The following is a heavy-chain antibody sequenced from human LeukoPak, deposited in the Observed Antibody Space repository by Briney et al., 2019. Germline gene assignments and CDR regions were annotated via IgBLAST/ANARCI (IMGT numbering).Heavy chain of an antibody. D-gene: IGHD4-23*01. V-gene: IGHV3-74*01. CDR1: EFTFSTYW. CDR3: ASGYSSDYGGNVY. J-gene: IGHJ4*02. CDR2: INSDGSST. Sequence: GGSLRLSCAASEFTFSTYWMHWVRQAPGKGLVWFSRINSDGSSTNYADSVKGRFTISRDNAKNTLYLQMNSLSTEDTAVYYCASGYSSDYGGNVYWGRGTLVTVSS.